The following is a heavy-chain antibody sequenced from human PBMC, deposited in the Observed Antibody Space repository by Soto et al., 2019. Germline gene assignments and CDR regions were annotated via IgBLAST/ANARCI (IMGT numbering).Heavy chain of an antibody. CDR3: ARDHGYYDSSGYYLSALDC. CDR1: GYTFTNYG. CDR2: INPNSGGT. J-gene: IGHJ4*02. D-gene: IGHD3-22*01. V-gene: IGHV1-2*04. Sequence: GASVKVSCKASGYTFTNYGISWVRQAPGQGLEWMGWINPNSGGTNYAQKFQGWVTMTRDTSISTAYMELSRLRSDDTAVYYCARDHGYYDSSGYYLSALDCWGQGTLVTVSS.